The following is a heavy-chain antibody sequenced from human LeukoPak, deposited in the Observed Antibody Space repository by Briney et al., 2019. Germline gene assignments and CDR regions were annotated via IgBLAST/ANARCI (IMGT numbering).Heavy chain of an antibody. Sequence: SVKVSCKASGFTFTSSAVQWVRQARGQRVEWIGWIVVCSGNTNYAQKFQERVTITRDMSTSTAYMELSSLRSEDTAVYYCAAGYCSSTSCYGEGYFDYWGQGTLVTVSS. CDR2: IVVCSGNT. J-gene: IGHJ4*02. D-gene: IGHD2-2*01. V-gene: IGHV1-58*01. CDR1: GFTFTSSA. CDR3: AAGYCSSTSCYGEGYFDY.